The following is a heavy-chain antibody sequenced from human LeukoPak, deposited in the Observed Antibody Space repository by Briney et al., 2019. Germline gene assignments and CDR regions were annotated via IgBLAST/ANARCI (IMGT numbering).Heavy chain of an antibody. J-gene: IGHJ5*02. CDR1: VGSITTTNYY. CDR3: ARQDYSSPEGWFDP. D-gene: IGHD6-13*01. CDR2: MYHSGIT. Sequence: SETLSLTCTVSVGSITTTNYYWAWIRQPPGRGLEWIGSMYHSGITYYNPSLKSRVTMSVDTSKDQFPLKLISVTAADTAVYYCARQDYSSPEGWFDPWGHGTLVTVSS. V-gene: IGHV4-39*01.